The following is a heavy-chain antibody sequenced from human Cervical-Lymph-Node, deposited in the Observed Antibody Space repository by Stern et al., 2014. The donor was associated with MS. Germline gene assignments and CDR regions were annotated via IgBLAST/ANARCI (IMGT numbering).Heavy chain of an antibody. CDR2: IYYSGTT. Sequence: QVQLGQSGPGLVKPSETLSLTCSVSGGSISRSTYYWGWIRQPPGKGLEWIGSIYYSGTTYYNPSLKSRVTIATSPNHFPLRLTSVTAADTAVYYCARHDGWLPHYWSQGTLVTVSS. CDR1: GGSISRSTYY. D-gene: IGHD5-12*01. V-gene: IGHV4-39*01. CDR3: ARHDGWLPHY. J-gene: IGHJ4*02.